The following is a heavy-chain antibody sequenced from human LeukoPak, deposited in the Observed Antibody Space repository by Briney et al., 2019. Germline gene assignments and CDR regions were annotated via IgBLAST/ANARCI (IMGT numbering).Heavy chain of an antibody. Sequence: GGSLRLSCAASGFTFSSYAMSWVRQAPGKGLEWVSAISGSGGSTYYADSVKGRFTISRNNSKNTLYLQMNSLRAEDTAVYYCAKVYTAVAGHRWDYWGQGTLVTVSS. D-gene: IGHD6-19*01. CDR3: AKVYTAVAGHRWDY. CDR1: GFTFSSYA. V-gene: IGHV3-23*01. J-gene: IGHJ4*02. CDR2: ISGSGGST.